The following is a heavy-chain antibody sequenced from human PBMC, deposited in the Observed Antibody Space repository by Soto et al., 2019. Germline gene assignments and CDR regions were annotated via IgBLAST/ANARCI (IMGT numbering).Heavy chain of an antibody. CDR1: GFTFSSYS. D-gene: IGHD3-9*01. V-gene: IGHV3-21*01. CDR2: ISSSSSYI. Sequence: TGGSLRLSCAASGFTFSSYSMNWVRQAPGKGLEWVSSISSSSSYIYYADSVKGRFTISRDNAKNSLYLQMSSLRAEDTAVYYCARAEDILTGYYLYWGQGTLVTVSS. J-gene: IGHJ4*02. CDR3: ARAEDILTGYYLY.